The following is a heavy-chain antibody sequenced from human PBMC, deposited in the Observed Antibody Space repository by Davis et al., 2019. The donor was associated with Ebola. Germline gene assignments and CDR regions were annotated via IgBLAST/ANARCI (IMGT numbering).Heavy chain of an antibody. Sequence: PSETLSLTCAVYGGSLSGYYWSWIRQPPGKGLEWIAEINHSGSTNYNPSLKSRVTISVDTSKNQFSLKLSSVTAADTAVYYCAREDSSGWYNPYYYGIDVWGQGTTVTVSS. CDR2: INHSGST. D-gene: IGHD6-19*01. J-gene: IGHJ6*02. CDR1: GGSLSGYY. V-gene: IGHV4-34*01. CDR3: AREDSSGWYNPYYYGIDV.